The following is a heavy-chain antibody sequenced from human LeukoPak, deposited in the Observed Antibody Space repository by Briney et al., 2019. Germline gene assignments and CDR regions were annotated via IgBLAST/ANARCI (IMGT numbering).Heavy chain of an antibody. Sequence: GGSLRLSCAASGFTFSSYWMSWVRQAPGKGLEWVANIKQDGSEKYYVDSVKGLFTISRDNAKNSLYLQMNSRRAEDTAGYYCARVYCGGDCYSGGDYWGQGTLVTVSS. V-gene: IGHV3-7*01. CDR1: GFTFSSYW. CDR2: IKQDGSEK. D-gene: IGHD2-21*02. J-gene: IGHJ4*02. CDR3: ARVYCGGDCYSGGDY.